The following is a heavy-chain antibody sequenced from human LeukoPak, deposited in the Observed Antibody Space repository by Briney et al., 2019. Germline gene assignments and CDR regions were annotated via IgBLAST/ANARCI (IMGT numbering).Heavy chain of an antibody. Sequence: PSETLSLTCTVSGGSISGSDYYWGWIRQPPGKGLEWIGSVFYSGTTYFNPSLKSRFTISIDTSKNQFSLKLTSVTAADTAVYYCARDATTTLQAYFDYWGQGTLVTVSS. V-gene: IGHV4-39*07. CDR2: VFYSGTT. CDR3: ARDATTTLQAYFDY. D-gene: IGHD1-26*01. J-gene: IGHJ4*02. CDR1: GGSISGSDYY.